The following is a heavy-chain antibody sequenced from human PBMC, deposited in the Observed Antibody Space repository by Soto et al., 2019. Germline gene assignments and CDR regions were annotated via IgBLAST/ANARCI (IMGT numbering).Heavy chain of an antibody. Sequence: EVQLVESGGGLVKPGGSLRLSCAASGFTFSNAWMNWVRQAPGKGLEWVGRIKSKTDGGTTDYAAPVKGRFTISRDDSKNMLYLEMNSLKTEDTAVYYCSPNSQYDSSSHPHYWGQGTLVTVSS. CDR1: GFTFSNAW. V-gene: IGHV3-15*01. CDR2: IKSKTDGGTT. J-gene: IGHJ4*02. CDR3: SPNSQYDSSSHPHY. D-gene: IGHD6-6*01.